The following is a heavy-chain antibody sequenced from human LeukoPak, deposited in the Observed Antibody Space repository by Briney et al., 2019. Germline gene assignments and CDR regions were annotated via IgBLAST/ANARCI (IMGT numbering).Heavy chain of an antibody. V-gene: IGHV4-59*01. D-gene: IGHD3-3*01. CDR1: GGSISSYY. CDR2: IYYSGST. CDR3: ARGSRYDFWSGYLSHTYYYYMDV. J-gene: IGHJ6*03. Sequence: PSETLSLTCTVSGGSISSYYWSWLRQPPGKGLEWIGYIYYSGSTNYNPSLKSRVTISVDTSKDQFSLKLSSVTAADTAVYYCARGSRYDFWSGYLSHTYYYYMDVWAKGPRSPSP.